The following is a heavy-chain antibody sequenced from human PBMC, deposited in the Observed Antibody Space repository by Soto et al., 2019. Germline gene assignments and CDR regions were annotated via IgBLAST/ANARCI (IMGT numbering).Heavy chain of an antibody. D-gene: IGHD1-1*01. J-gene: IGHJ6*02. Sequence: GESLKISCKGSGYSFTSYWIAWVRQMPGKGLEWMGIIYPGDSDTRFSPSFQGQVTISADKSISTAYLQWSSLKASDTAMYYCERPQRSGTFYFGMDVWGQGTTVTVSS. CDR2: IYPGDSDT. CDR1: GYSFTSYW. CDR3: ERPQRSGTFYFGMDV. V-gene: IGHV5-51*01.